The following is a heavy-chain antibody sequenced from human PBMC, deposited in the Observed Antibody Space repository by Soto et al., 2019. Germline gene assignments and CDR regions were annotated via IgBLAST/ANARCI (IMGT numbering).Heavy chain of an antibody. CDR3: AKSYGDWGVGYYYYYGMDV. CDR1: GFTFSSYG. J-gene: IGHJ6*02. D-gene: IGHD4-17*01. CDR2: IWYDGSNK. V-gene: IGHV3-33*06. Sequence: QVQLVESGGGVVQPGRSLRLSCAASGFTFSSYGMHWVRQAPGKGLEWVAVIWYDGSNKYYAGSVKGRFTISRDNSKNTLYLQMNSLRAEDTAVYYCAKSYGDWGVGYYYYYGMDVWGQGTTVTVSS.